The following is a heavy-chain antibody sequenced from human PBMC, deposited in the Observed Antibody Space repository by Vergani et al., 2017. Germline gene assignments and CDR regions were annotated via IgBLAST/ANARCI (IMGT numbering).Heavy chain of an antibody. CDR3: AKDATYYDFWSGPGGIDY. CDR2: INPNSGGT. V-gene: IGHV1-2*02. Sequence: QVQLVQSGAEVKKPGASVKVSCKASGYTFTGYYMHWVRQAPGQGLEWMGWINPNSGGTNYAQKFQGRVTMTRDTSISTAYMELSRLRSDDTAVYYCAKDATYYDFWSGPGGIDYWGQGTLVTVSS. D-gene: IGHD3-3*01. CDR1: GYTFTGYY. J-gene: IGHJ4*02.